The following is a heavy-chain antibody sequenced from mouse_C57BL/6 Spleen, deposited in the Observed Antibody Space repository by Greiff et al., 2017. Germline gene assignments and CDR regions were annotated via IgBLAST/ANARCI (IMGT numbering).Heavy chain of an antibody. D-gene: IGHD3-2*02. Sequence: QVQLQQPGAELVRPGTSVKLSCKASGYTFPSYWMPWVKQRPGPGLEWIGVIDPSDSYPNYNQKFKGKATLTVDTSSSTAYMQLSSRTSEDSAVYYCARPSERYVDVWGTGTTVTVAS. V-gene: IGHV1-59*01. CDR3: ARPSERYVDV. J-gene: IGHJ1*03. CDR2: IDPSDSYP. CDR1: GYTFPSYW.